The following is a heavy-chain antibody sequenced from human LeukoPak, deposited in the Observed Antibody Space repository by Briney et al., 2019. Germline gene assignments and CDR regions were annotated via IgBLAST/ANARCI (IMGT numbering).Heavy chain of an antibody. D-gene: IGHD2-2*01. CDR1: GYTFTAYY. J-gene: IGHJ6*04. V-gene: IGHV1-2*02. CDR3: AKARGLYCSSTSCYDCDV. CDR2: INPNSGGT. Sequence: ASVKVSCNASGYTFTAYYIHWERQAPGQGLEWMGWINPNSGGTNYAQKFQGRVTLTRDTSITTAYMELNRLRSDDTAVYYCAKARGLYCSSTSCYDCDVWGKGTTVTVSS.